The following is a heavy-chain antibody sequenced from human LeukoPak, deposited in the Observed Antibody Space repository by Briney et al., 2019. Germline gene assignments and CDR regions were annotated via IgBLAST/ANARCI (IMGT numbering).Heavy chain of an antibody. Sequence: PGGSLRLSCVASGFTFSSYALMWVRQAPGKGLEWVSAISGSGGSTYYADSVKGRFTISRDNSKNTLYLQMNSLRAEDTAVYYCAKDRIAAAGYFDYWGQGTLVTVSS. V-gene: IGHV3-23*01. D-gene: IGHD6-13*01. CDR2: ISGSGGST. CDR1: GFTFSSYA. J-gene: IGHJ4*02. CDR3: AKDRIAAAGYFDY.